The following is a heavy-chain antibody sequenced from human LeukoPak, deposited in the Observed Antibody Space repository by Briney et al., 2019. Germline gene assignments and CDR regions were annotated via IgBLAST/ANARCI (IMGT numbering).Heavy chain of an antibody. V-gene: IGHV3-21*01. J-gene: IGHJ3*02. CDR3: ARGSGSGSYDAFDI. D-gene: IGHD3-10*01. Sequence: GGSLRLSCAASGFTFSSYTMNWVRQAPGKGLEWVSSISRSSTYIYYADSVKGRFTISRDNAKNSLYLQMNSLRAEDTAVYYCARGSGSGSYDAFDIWGQGTMVTVSS. CDR2: ISRSSTYI. CDR1: GFTFSSYT.